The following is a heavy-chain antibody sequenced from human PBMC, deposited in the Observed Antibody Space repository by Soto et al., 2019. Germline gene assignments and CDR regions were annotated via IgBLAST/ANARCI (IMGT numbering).Heavy chain of an antibody. V-gene: IGHV4-59*02. CDR1: GGSVSTYY. Sequence: SETLSLTCTVSGGSVSTYYWSWIRQPPGKELEWIGYMYYSGSSNYNPSLKSRVTISIDTSKNQFSLRLTSVTAADTAVYYCARDLEGRADYWGQGILVTDSS. J-gene: IGHJ4*02. CDR3: ARDLEGRADY. CDR2: MYYSGSS.